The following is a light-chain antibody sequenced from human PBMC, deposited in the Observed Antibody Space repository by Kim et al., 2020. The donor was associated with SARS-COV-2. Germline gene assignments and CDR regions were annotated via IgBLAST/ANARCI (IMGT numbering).Light chain of an antibody. CDR1: SSDVGGYNY. CDR2: DVS. J-gene: IGLJ3*02. CDR3: SSYAGSNRGV. V-gene: IGLV2-11*01. Sequence: QSALTQPRSVSGSPGQSVTISCTGTSSDVGGYNYVSWYQQHPGKAPKLMIYDVSKRPSGVPDRFSGSKSGNTASLTISGLQAEDEADYYCSSYAGSNRGVFGGGTQLTVL.